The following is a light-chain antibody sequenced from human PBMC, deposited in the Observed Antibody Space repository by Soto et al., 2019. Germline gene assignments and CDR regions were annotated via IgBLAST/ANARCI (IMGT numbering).Light chain of an antibody. Sequence: EIVLTQSPGTLSSSPGERATLSCRSSQSVSSSYLAWYQQKPGQAPRLLIYDASNRATGIPDRFSGSGSGTDITLTISRLELEDFAVYYCQQYGNSPTFGQGTKVEIK. J-gene: IGKJ1*01. CDR2: DAS. V-gene: IGKV3-20*01. CDR3: QQYGNSPT. CDR1: QSVSSSY.